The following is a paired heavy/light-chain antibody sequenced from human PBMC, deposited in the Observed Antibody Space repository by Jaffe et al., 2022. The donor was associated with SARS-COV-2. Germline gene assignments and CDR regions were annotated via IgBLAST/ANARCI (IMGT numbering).Light chain of an antibody. CDR2: GAS. V-gene: IGKV3-20*01. CDR1: QSVSSSF. CDR3: QHFGTSRYI. Sequence: EIVLTQSPGTLSLSPGERATLSCRVSQSVSSSFLAWYQQKPGQAPSLLIYGASSRATGIPDRFSGSGSGTDFTLTINRLEPEDFAVYYCQHFGTSRYIFGQGTKLEIK. J-gene: IGKJ2*01.
Heavy chain of an antibody. Sequence: QVQLVQSGSELKKPGASVKVSCKASGYTFTSNAINWVRQAPGQGLEWMGWINTNTGNPTYAQGFTGRFVFSLDTSVSTAYLQINSLKAEDTAIYYCARPRGLMVTVLGYLDYWGQGALVTVSS. V-gene: IGHV7-4-1*02. J-gene: IGHJ4*02. CDR3: ARPRGLMVTVLGYLDY. CDR1: GYTFTSNA. D-gene: IGHD5-18*01. CDR2: INTNTGNP.